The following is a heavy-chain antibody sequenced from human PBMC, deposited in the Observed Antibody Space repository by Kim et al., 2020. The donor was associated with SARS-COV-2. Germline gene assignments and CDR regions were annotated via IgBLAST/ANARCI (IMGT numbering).Heavy chain of an antibody. V-gene: IGHV3-30*04. D-gene: IGHD3-10*01. CDR3: ARDRSGGYFGGFDP. Sequence: GGSLRLSCAASGFTFSSYAMHWVRQAPGKGLEWVAVISYDGSNKYYADSVKGRFTISRDNSKNTLYLQMNSLRAEDTAVDYCARDRSGGYFGGFDPWGQGTLVTVSS. CDR1: GFTFSSYA. CDR2: ISYDGSNK. J-gene: IGHJ5*02.